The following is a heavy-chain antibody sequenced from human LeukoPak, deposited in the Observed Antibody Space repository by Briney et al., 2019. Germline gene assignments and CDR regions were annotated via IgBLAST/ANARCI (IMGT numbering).Heavy chain of an antibody. Sequence: SETLSLTCAVYGGSFSGYYWSWIRQPPGKGLEWIGEINPSGSTNYNPSLKSRVTISVDTSKNQFSLKLSSVTAADTAVYYCASYAKDIVVLPAASIYWYFDLWGRGTLVTVSS. CDR3: ASYAKDIVVLPAASIYWYFDL. CDR1: GGSFSGYY. J-gene: IGHJ2*01. D-gene: IGHD2-2*01. V-gene: IGHV4-34*01. CDR2: INPSGST.